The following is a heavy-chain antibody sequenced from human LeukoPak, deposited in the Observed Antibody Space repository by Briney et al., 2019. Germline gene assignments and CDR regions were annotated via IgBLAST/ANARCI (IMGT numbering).Heavy chain of an antibody. Sequence: SETLSLTCAVYGGSFSGYYWSWIRQPPGKGLEWVGEINHSGSTNCNPSLKSRVTISVDTSKNQFSLKLSSVTAADTAVYYCARRRSYYGSGSYERVDAFDIWGQGTMVTVSS. V-gene: IGHV4-34*01. CDR1: GGSFSGYY. CDR3: ARRRSYYGSGSYERVDAFDI. D-gene: IGHD3-10*01. CDR2: INHSGST. J-gene: IGHJ3*02.